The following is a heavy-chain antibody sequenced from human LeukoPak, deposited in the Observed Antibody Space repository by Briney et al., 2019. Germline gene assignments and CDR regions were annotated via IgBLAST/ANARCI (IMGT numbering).Heavy chain of an antibody. CDR3: ARSGNYDC. J-gene: IGHJ4*02. D-gene: IGHD1-1*01. Sequence: HPGGTLRLSCAASGFTFDDYAMHWVRQAPGRGLEWVSLISGDSDNIYYADSVKGRFTISRDNAKNSLYLQMNSLRDEDTAVYYCARSGNYDCWGQGTLVTVSS. CDR2: ISGDSDNI. V-gene: IGHV3-43*02. CDR1: GFTFDDYA.